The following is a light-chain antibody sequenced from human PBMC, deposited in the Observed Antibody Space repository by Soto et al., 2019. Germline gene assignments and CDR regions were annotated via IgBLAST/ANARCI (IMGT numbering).Light chain of an antibody. Sequence: QTALTQPASVSGSPGQSISTSCTGTSSVVGGYNYVSWYQQHPGKAPKLMIYDVNNRPSGVSDRFSGSKSGNTASLTISGLQAEDEADYYCSSYTSSSTLVFGTGTKLTVL. V-gene: IGLV2-14*01. CDR3: SSYTSSSTLV. CDR2: DVN. J-gene: IGLJ1*01. CDR1: SSVVGGYNY.